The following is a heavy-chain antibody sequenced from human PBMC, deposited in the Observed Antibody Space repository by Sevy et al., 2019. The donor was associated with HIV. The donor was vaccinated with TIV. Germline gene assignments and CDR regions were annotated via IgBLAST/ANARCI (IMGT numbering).Heavy chain of an antibody. CDR3: TTEGILHYDSSGYYFDY. D-gene: IGHD3-22*01. J-gene: IGHJ4*02. CDR1: GFTFSNAW. Sequence: GGSLRLSCAASGFTFSNAWMSWVRQAPGKGLEWVGRIKSKTDGGTTDYAAPVKGRFTNSRDDFKNTLYLQMNSLKTEDTAVYYCTTEGILHYDSSGYYFDYWGQGTLVTVSS. CDR2: IKSKTDGGTT. V-gene: IGHV3-15*01.